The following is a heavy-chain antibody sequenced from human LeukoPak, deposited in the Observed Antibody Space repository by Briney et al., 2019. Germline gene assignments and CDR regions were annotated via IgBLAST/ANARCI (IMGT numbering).Heavy chain of an antibody. CDR1: EFTFTSYE. J-gene: IGHJ4*02. CDR2: ISSSGNTI. Sequence: GGSLRLSCAASEFTFTSYELNWVRQAPGRGLEWVSYISSSGNTISYADSVKGRFTISRDNAKNTLYLQMNSLRAEDTAVYYCARDYCSSTSCFPDYWGQGTLVTVSS. V-gene: IGHV3-48*03. CDR3: ARDYCSSTSCFPDY. D-gene: IGHD2-2*01.